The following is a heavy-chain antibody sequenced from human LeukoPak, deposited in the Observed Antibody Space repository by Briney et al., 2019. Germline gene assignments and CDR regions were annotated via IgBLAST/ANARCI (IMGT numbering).Heavy chain of an antibody. J-gene: IGHJ5*02. D-gene: IGHD6-13*01. V-gene: IGHV1-46*01. CDR1: GYTFTSYY. Sequence: GASVKVSCKASGYTFTSYYMHWVRQAPGQGLEWMGIINPSGGSTSYAQKFQGRVTMTRDTSTSTVYMELSSLRSEDTAVYCCARALSWANWFDPWGQGTLVTVSS. CDR3: ARALSWANWFDP. CDR2: INPSGGST.